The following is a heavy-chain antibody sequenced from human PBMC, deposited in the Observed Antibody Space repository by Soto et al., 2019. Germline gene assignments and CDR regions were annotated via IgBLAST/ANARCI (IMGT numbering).Heavy chain of an antibody. CDR3: ATGENGGNGMDGYSSSYFYYYYYGMDV. CDR2: ISSSGGST. CDR1: GFTFSSYA. Sequence: ESGGDLVQPGGSLRLSCAASGFTFSSYAMIWVRQAPGKGLEWVSAISSSGGSTYYAESVKGRFTISRDNFKNTLYLQVNSLRAEDTAVYYCATGENGGNGMDGYSSSYFYYYYYGMDVGGQGTTVTVSS. D-gene: IGHD5-12*01. J-gene: IGHJ6*02. V-gene: IGHV3-23*01.